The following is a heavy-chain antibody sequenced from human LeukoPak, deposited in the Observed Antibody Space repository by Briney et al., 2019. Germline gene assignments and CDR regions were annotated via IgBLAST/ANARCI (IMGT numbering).Heavy chain of an antibody. CDR3: ASPVAPAAIYYYYGMDV. D-gene: IGHD2-2*01. J-gene: IGHJ6*02. CDR2: IIPIFGTA. V-gene: IGHV1-69*13. Sequence: SVKVSCKASGGAFSSYAISWVRQAPGQGLEWMGGIIPIFGTANYAQKFQGRVTITADESTSTAYMELSSLRSEDTAVYYCASPVAPAAIYYYYGMDVWGQGTTVTVSS. CDR1: GGAFSSYA.